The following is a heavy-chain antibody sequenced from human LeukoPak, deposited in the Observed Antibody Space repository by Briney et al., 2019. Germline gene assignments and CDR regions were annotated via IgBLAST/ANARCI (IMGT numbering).Heavy chain of an antibody. CDR3: ARPMVRGAIPDY. D-gene: IGHD3-10*01. CDR2: VKQDGSEK. J-gene: IGHJ4*02. Sequence: GGSLRLSCAASGFTFTNYWMSWVRQAPGKGLEWVANVKQDGSEKYYVDSVKGRFTISRDNAKNSLYLQMNSLRAEDTAVYYCARPMVRGAIPDYWGQGTLVTVSS. CDR1: GFTFTNYW. V-gene: IGHV3-7*03.